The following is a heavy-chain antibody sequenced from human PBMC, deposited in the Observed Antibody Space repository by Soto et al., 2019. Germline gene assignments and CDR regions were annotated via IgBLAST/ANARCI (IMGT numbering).Heavy chain of an antibody. CDR1: GGSISSGGYY. V-gene: IGHV4-31*03. J-gene: IGHJ4*02. CDR2: IYYSGST. D-gene: IGHD4-17*01. Sequence: NPSETLSLTCTVSGGSISSGGYYWSWIRQHPGKGLEWIGYIYYSGSTYYNPSLKSRVTISVDTSKNQFSLKLSSVTAADTAVYYCARVDYGDRLYYFDYWGQGTLVTVSS. CDR3: ARVDYGDRLYYFDY.